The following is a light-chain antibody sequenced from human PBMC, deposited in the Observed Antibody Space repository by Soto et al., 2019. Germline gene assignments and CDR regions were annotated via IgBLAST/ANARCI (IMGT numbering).Light chain of an antibody. J-gene: IGKJ1*01. CDR2: KAS. V-gene: IGKV1-5*03. CDR3: QQYNSYPWT. CDR1: QSISSW. Sequence: DIQMTQSPSTLSPSVGDRVTITCRASQSISSWLAWYQQKPGKAPKLLIYKASSLESGVPSRFSGSGSGTEFTLTISSLQPDDFATYYCQQYNSYPWTFGQGPKVDIK.